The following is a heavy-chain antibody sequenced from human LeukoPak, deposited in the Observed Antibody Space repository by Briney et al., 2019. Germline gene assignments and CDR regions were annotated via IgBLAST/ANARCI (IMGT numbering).Heavy chain of an antibody. Sequence: PSQTLSLTCAVSGGSISSGGYSWSWIRQPPGKGLEWIGYIYHSGSTYYNPSLKSRVTISVDRSKNQFSLKLSSVTAADTAVYYCARVGGILAGYWYFDYWGRGTLVTVSS. CDR1: GGSISSGGYS. V-gene: IGHV4-30-2*01. CDR2: IYHSGST. D-gene: IGHD3-9*01. J-gene: IGHJ4*02. CDR3: ARVGGILAGYWYFDY.